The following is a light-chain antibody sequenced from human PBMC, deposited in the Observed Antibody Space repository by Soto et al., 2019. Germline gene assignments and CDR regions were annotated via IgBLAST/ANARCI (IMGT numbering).Light chain of an antibody. CDR2: TSN. J-gene: IGLJ1*01. V-gene: IGLV1-44*01. Sequence: QSVLPQPPSAAGTPGQTLTISCSGGSANIGSNNVVWYQQLPGTAPKLLIYTSNQRPSGVPDRFSGSKSGTSASLAISGLHSEDEADYYSAAWDDSLNGYVFGSWTKVTVL. CDR3: AAWDDSLNGYV. CDR1: SANIGSNN.